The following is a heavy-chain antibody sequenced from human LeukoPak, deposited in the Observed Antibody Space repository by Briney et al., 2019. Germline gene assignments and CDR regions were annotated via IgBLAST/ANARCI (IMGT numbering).Heavy chain of an antibody. CDR1: EGTFSSYA. CDR3: ARDETHYSSSSGWFDP. Sequence: GASVKVSCKASEGTFSSYAISWVRQAPGQGLEWMGRIIPIFGTANYAQKFQGRVTITTDESTSTAYMELSSLRSEDTAVYYCARDETHYSSSSGWFDPWGQGTLVTVSS. CDR2: IIPIFGTA. V-gene: IGHV1-69*05. D-gene: IGHD6-13*01. J-gene: IGHJ5*02.